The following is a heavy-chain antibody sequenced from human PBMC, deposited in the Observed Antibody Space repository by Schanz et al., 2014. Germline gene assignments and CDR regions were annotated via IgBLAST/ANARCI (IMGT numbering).Heavy chain of an antibody. Sequence: QVELVESGGGVVQPGRSLSLSCAASGFTFSRHAMHWVRQAAGKGLEWVAAITYDGSNKYYADSVQGRFTISRDDSKNMLYLQMNSLRAEDTAVYYCAKVWKDHRIAGRPGWSDGMDVWGQGTTVTVSS. D-gene: IGHD6-6*01. J-gene: IGHJ6*02. CDR1: GFTFSRHA. CDR2: ITYDGSNK. CDR3: AKVWKDHRIAGRPGWSDGMDV. V-gene: IGHV3-30*04.